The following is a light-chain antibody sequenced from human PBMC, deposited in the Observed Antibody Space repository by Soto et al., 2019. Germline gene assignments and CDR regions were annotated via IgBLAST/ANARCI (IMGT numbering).Light chain of an antibody. Sequence: EIVLTQSPGTLSLSPGERATLSCRASQSVSSSYLAWYQQKPGQAPRLLIYGASSRDTGIPARFSSSGSGTDFSITISRLEPEDSAVYYCQQYGSSPWTSGQGTKVESK. CDR1: QSVSSSY. CDR2: GAS. CDR3: QQYGSSPWT. V-gene: IGKV3-20*01. J-gene: IGKJ1*01.